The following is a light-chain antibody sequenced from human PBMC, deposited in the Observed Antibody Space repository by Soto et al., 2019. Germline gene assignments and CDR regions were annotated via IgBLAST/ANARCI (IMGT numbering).Light chain of an antibody. J-gene: IGLJ2*01. Sequence: QSALTQPPSASGCPGQSVAISCTGTSSDIGAYNYVSWYQQHPGKAPKLMIYDVTTRPSGVPDRFSGSKSGNTASLTVSGLLAEDEADYYCSLYAGGNNVVFGGGTKLTVL. CDR3: SLYAGGNNVV. CDR2: DVT. CDR1: SSDIGAYNY. V-gene: IGLV2-8*01.